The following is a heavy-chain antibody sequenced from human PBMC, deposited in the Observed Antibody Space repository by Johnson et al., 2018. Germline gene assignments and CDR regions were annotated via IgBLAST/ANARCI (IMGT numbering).Heavy chain of an antibody. CDR1: GFTFIGTW. J-gene: IGHJ4*02. CDR2: IFIKPDGGTP. CDR3: TARGT. Sequence: VQLVQSGGGLVKPGESLKLSCAGSGFTFIGTWMNWVRQAPGKGLEWVGRIFIKPDGGTPEYATPVRGRFTISTDVSKNTLYLQMNSLKIEDTAVYYCTARGTWGQGTLVSVSS. D-gene: IGHD1-1*01. V-gene: IGHV3-15*07.